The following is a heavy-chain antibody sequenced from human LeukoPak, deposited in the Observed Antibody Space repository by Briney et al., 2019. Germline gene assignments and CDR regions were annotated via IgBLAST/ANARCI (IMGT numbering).Heavy chain of an antibody. CDR3: ARDLDSSGYYYLHY. V-gene: IGHV3-30*03. D-gene: IGHD3-22*01. CDR1: GFTFSSYG. Sequence: PGGSLRLSCAASGFTFSSYGMHWVRQAPGKGLEWVAVISYDGSNKYYADSVKGRFTISRDNSKNTLYLQMNSLRAEDTAVYYCARDLDSSGYYYLHYWGQGTLVTVSS. J-gene: IGHJ4*02. CDR2: ISYDGSNK.